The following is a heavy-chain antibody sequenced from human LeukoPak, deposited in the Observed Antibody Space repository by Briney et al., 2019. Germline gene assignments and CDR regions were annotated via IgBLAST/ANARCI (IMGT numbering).Heavy chain of an antibody. CDR2: ISGSGGST. V-gene: IGHV3-23*01. CDR1: GFTFSSYA. Sequence: PGGSLRLSCAASGFTFSSYAMSWVRQAPGKGLEWVSAISGSGGSTYYADSVKGRFTISRDNAKNSLYLQMNSLRAEDTAVYYCARDRSSGWANAFDIWGQGTMVTVSS. J-gene: IGHJ3*02. CDR3: ARDRSSGWANAFDI. D-gene: IGHD6-19*01.